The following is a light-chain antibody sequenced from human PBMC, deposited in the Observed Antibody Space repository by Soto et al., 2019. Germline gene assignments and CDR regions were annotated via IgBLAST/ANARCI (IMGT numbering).Light chain of an antibody. J-gene: IGKJ1*01. V-gene: IGKV1-5*03. CDR1: QTIDSW. CDR2: KAS. CDR3: QHYNSYSEA. Sequence: DIQMTQSPSTLSASVGDRVTITCRASQTIDSWLAWYQQRPGKPPNLLIYKASTLASGVPSRFSGSGSGTEFTLTINSLQPEDFATYYCQHYNSYSEAFGQGTKVDIK.